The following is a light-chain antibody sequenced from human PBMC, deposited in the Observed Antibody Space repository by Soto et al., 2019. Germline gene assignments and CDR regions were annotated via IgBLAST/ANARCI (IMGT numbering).Light chain of an antibody. J-gene: IGKJ5*01. Sequence: EIVLTQSPVTLSLSPGEIATLSCRASQSVSSSYLAWYQQKPGQPPRLLIYGASSRATGIPERFSGSGSGTDFTLTISRLEPEDFEVFYCQHYDSLPITFGQGTRLEIK. CDR3: QHYDSLPIT. CDR1: QSVSSSY. CDR2: GAS. V-gene: IGKV3-20*01.